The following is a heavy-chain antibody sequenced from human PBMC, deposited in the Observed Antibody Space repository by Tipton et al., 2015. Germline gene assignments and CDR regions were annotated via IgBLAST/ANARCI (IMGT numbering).Heavy chain of an antibody. CDR3: AREGSSWYFGFY. J-gene: IGHJ4*02. V-gene: IGHV3-20*04. D-gene: IGHD6-13*01. CDR2: IDWNGGRT. Sequence: GSLRLSCAASGFTFDDYGMTWVRQVPGKGLEWVAGIDWNGGRTGYADSVKGRFIISRDNAQNSLFLQMNSLTAEDTAFYYCAREGSSWYFGFYWGQGTLVSVSS. CDR1: GFTFDDYG.